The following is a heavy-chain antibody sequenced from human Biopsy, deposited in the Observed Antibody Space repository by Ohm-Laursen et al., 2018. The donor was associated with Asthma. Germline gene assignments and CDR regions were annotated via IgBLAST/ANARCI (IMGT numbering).Heavy chain of an antibody. CDR1: GFTFGNFW. CDR3: AREGVAGTHIED. D-gene: IGHD6-19*01. J-gene: IGHJ4*02. V-gene: IGHV3-7*01. CDR2: LTGDGSQK. Sequence: GSLRLSCAAFGFTFGNFWMSWARQTPGKGLEWVATLTGDGSQKFYVDSVTGRFTISRDNSKNSLFLQMNSLTAEDTAVYYCAREGVAGTHIEDWGQGTLVTVSS.